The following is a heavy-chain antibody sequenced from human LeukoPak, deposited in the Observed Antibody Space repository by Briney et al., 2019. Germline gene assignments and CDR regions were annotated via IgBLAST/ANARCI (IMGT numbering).Heavy chain of an antibody. CDR3: ARHRCSGGSCYTNWFDP. CDR2: IYPDDPET. Sequence: GESLKISCKGSGYTFTTYWIGWVRQMPGKGLEWMGIIYPDDPETTYSPSFQGQVTISADKSISTAYLQWNSLKASDTAIYYCARHRCSGGSCYTNWFDPWGQGTLVTVSS. D-gene: IGHD2-15*01. V-gene: IGHV5-51*01. J-gene: IGHJ5*02. CDR1: GYTFTTYW.